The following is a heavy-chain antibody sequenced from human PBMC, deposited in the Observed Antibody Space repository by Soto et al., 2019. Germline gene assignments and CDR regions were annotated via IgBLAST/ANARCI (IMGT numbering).Heavy chain of an antibody. D-gene: IGHD5-12*01. V-gene: IGHV3-21*01. CDR3: ARDHDIVATILGHNYSYYGMDV. J-gene: IGHJ6*02. CDR1: GFTFSSYS. Sequence: GGSLRLSCAASGFTFSSYSMNWVRQAPGKGLEWVSSISSSSSYIYYADSVKGRFTISRDNAKNSLYLQMNSLRAEDTAVYYCARDHDIVATILGHNYSYYGMDVGGQGPTVNVS. CDR2: ISSSSSYI.